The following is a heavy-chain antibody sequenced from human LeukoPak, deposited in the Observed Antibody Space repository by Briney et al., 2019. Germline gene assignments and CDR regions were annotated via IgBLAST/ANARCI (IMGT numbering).Heavy chain of an antibody. Sequence: GGSLRLSCAASGFIFSSYGMHWVRQAPGKGLEWVAVIWYDGSNKYYADSVKGRFTISRDNSKNTLYLQMNSLRAEDTAVYYCARGEAVQGSSWPFDYWGQGTLVTVSS. V-gene: IGHV3-33*01. CDR2: IWYDGSNK. CDR1: GFIFSSYG. J-gene: IGHJ4*02. CDR3: ARGEAVQGSSWPFDY. D-gene: IGHD6-13*01.